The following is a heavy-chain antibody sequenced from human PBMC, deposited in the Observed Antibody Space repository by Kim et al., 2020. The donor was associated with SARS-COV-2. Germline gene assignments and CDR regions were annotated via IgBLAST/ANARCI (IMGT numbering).Heavy chain of an antibody. CDR3: ARGGYYDGGY. Sequence: ASVKVSCKASGYTFTNFNMHWVRQAPGQGLEWMAIIYASGGNTEYVQKFQGRVTVTWDTTTSTVYMELSSLRSDDTAVYYCARGGYYDGGYWGQGTLVTVSS. CDR1: GYTFTNFN. V-gene: IGHV1-46*01. J-gene: IGHJ4*02. D-gene: IGHD3-22*01. CDR2: IYASGGNT.